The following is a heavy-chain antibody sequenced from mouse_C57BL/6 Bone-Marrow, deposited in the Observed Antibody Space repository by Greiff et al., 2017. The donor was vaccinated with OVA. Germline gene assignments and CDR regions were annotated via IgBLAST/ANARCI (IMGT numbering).Heavy chain of an antibody. V-gene: IGHV1-50*01. CDR2: IDPSDSYT. D-gene: IGHD4-1*01. CDR3: ARSELTGRRYYAMDY. J-gene: IGHJ4*01. Sequence: VQLQQSGAELVKPGASVKLSCKASGYTFTSYWMQWVKQRPGQGLEWIGEIDPSDSYTNYNQKFKGKATLTVDTSSSTAYMQLSSLTSEDSAVYYCARSELTGRRYYAMDYWGQGTSVTVSS. CDR1: GYTFTSYW.